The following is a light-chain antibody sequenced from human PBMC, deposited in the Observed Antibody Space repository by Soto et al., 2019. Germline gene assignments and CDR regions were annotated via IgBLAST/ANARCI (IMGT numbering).Light chain of an antibody. CDR1: SSDVGGYNY. V-gene: IGLV2-14*01. CDR3: SSYTSSSTPVV. J-gene: IGLJ2*01. Sequence: QSVLTQPASVSGSPGQSITISCTGTSSDVGGYNYVSWYQQHPGKAPKLMIYEVSNRPSGVSNRFSGSKSGNTASLTISGLQDEDEADYYCSSYTSSSTPVVFGGGTKLTVL. CDR2: EVS.